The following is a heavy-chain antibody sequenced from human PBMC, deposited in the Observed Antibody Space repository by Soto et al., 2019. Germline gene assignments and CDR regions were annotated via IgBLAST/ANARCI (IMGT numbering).Heavy chain of an antibody. D-gene: IGHD1-1*01. J-gene: IGHJ5*02. CDR2: IIPILGIA. V-gene: IGHV1-69*04. CDR1: GGTFSSYT. CDR3: ARDPRGGNWNAPSPPPVT. Sequence: SVKVSCKASGGTFSSYTISWVRQAPGQGLEWMGRIIPILGIANYAQKFQGRVTITADKSTSTAYMELSSLRSEDTAVYYCARDPRGGNWNAPSPPPVTWGQGTLVTVSS.